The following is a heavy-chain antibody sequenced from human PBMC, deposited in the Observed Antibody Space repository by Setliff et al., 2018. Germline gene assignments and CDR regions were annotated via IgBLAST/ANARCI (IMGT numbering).Heavy chain of an antibody. CDR1: GGSISSYY. D-gene: IGHD6-19*01. CDR3: AREQWLDPPGYYYMDV. Sequence: SETLSLTCTVSGGSISSYYWSWIRRPAGKGLEWIGHIYIGGRANYNPSLKSRVTMSIDTSKNQFSLELNSVTAADMAVYYCAREQWLDPPGYYYMDVWAKGTTVTVSS. CDR2: IYIGGRA. V-gene: IGHV4-4*07. J-gene: IGHJ6*03.